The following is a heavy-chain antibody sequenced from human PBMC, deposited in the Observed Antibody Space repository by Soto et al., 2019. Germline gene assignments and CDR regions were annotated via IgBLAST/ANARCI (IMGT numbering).Heavy chain of an antibody. CDR1: GGTFSSYA. D-gene: IGHD5-12*01. CDR3: ARVSGYSGYDDEYYFDY. Sequence: SVKVSCKASGGTFSSYAISWVRQAPGQGLEWMGGIIPIFGTANYAQKFQGRVTITADESTSTAYMELSSLRSEDTAVYYCARVSGYSGYDDEYYFDYWGQGTLVTVSS. CDR2: IIPIFGTA. V-gene: IGHV1-69*13. J-gene: IGHJ4*02.